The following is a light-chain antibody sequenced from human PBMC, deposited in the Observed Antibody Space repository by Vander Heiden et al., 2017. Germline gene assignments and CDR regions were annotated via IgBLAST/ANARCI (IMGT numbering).Light chain of an antibody. V-gene: IGKV1-12*01. CDR1: QGISSS. CDR3: QQTNSYPFT. J-gene: IGKJ4*01. CDR2: AAS. Sequence: DIQMTQSPSAVAASVADRVSITCRASQGISSSLAWYQQKSGKAPKLLIYAASNLQSGVSSRFSGSGSGTDFSLTISSLQPEDFATYFCQQTNSYPFTFGGGTKVEIK.